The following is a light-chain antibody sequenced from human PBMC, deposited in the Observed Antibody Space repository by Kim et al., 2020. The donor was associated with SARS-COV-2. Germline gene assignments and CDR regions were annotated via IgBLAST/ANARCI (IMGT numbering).Light chain of an antibody. CDR1: QSVSSN. CDR2: GAS. V-gene: IGKV3-15*01. CDR3: QQYNNWPQT. Sequence: VSQGERATRSCRASQSVSSNLAWYQQKPGQAPRLLIYGASTRATGIPARFSGSGSGTEFTLTISSLQSEDFAVYYCQQYNNWPQTFGQGTKVDIK. J-gene: IGKJ1*01.